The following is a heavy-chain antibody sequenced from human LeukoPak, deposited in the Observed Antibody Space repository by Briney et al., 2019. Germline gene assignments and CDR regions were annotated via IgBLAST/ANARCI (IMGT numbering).Heavy chain of an antibody. V-gene: IGHV1-3*03. CDR2: INAGNGNT. CDR1: GYTFTSYA. CDR3: ASQVVPAAIGGYYYYYMDV. J-gene: IGHJ6*03. Sequence: ASVKVSCKASGYTFTSYAMHWVRQAPGQRLEWMGWINAGNGNTKYSQEFQGRVTITRDTSASTAYMELSSLRSEDMAVYYCASQVVPAAIGGYYYYYMDVWGKGTTVTVSS. D-gene: IGHD2-2*01.